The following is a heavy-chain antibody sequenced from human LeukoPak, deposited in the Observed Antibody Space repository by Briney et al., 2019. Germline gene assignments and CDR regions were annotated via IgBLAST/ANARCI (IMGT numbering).Heavy chain of an antibody. CDR2: VYYSGTT. D-gene: IGHD6-19*01. Sequence: SETLSLTCSVSGGSISLSYYYWGWIRQPPGKALEWIGSVYYSGTTSYNPSLKSRVSISVDMSKNHFSLRLSSVTAADTAMYYCARGTLYSGWSYYFDYWGQGSQVTVSS. V-gene: IGHV4-39*07. CDR3: ARGTLYSGWSYYFDY. J-gene: IGHJ4*02. CDR1: GGSISLSYYY.